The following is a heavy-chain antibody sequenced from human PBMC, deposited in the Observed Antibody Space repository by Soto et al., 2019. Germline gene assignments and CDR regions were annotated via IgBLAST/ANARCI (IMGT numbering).Heavy chain of an antibody. Sequence: GGSLRLSCTASGFTFGDYAMSWFRQAPGKGLEWVGFIRSKAYGGTTEYAASVKGRFTISRDDSKSIAYLQMNSLKTEDTAVYYCTPAPYSSGWFDWFDPWGQGTLVTVSS. V-gene: IGHV3-49*03. D-gene: IGHD6-19*01. CDR1: GFTFGDYA. CDR2: IRSKAYGGTT. CDR3: TPAPYSSGWFDWFDP. J-gene: IGHJ5*02.